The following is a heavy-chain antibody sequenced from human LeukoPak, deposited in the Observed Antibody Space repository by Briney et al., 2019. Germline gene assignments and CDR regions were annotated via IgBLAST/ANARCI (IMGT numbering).Heavy chain of an antibody. Sequence: GGSLRLSCAASGFTFDDYAMHWVRQAPGKGLEWVSGVSWNSGSIGYADSVKGRFTISRDNATNSLYLQMNSLRAEDTALYYCAKDQSYGDYGLSYYYGMDVWGQGTTVTVSS. CDR2: VSWNSGSI. J-gene: IGHJ6*02. CDR1: GFTFDDYA. V-gene: IGHV3-9*01. CDR3: AKDQSYGDYGLSYYYGMDV. D-gene: IGHD4-17*01.